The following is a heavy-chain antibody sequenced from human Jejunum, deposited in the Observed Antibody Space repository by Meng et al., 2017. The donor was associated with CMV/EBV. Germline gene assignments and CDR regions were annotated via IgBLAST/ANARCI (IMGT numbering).Heavy chain of an antibody. CDR2: INHSGGT. D-gene: IGHD2-2*01. CDR3: ARELVPAVPSDF. Sequence: AVYGESFGDNFWSWIRQPPGKGLEWIGEINHSGGTNYNPSLKSRVTISVDTSKTQFSLKLTSATAADTAVYYCARELVPAVPSDFWGQGTLVTVSS. CDR1: GESFGDNF. J-gene: IGHJ4*02. V-gene: IGHV4-34*01.